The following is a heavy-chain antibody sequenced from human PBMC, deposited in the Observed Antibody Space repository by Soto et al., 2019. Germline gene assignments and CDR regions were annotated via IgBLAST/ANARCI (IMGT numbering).Heavy chain of an antibody. CDR3: ARLIRDPILLWFGELLLDGVYHVP. CDR2: IDPSDSYT. Sequence: PGESLKISCKGSGYSFTSYWISWVRQMPGKGLEWMGRIDPSDSYTNYSPSFQGHVTISADKSISTAYLQWSSLKASDTAMYYCARLIRDPILLWFGELLLDGVYHVPWGQGTLVTVSS. D-gene: IGHD3-10*01. J-gene: IGHJ5*02. CDR1: GYSFTSYW. V-gene: IGHV5-10-1*01.